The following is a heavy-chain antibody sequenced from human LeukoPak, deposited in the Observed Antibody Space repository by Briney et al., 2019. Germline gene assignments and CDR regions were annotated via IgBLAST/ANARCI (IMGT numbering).Heavy chain of an antibody. CDR2: ISAYNGNT. V-gene: IGHV1-18*01. Sequence: ASVKVSCKASGYTFTSYGISWVRQAPGPGLEWMGWISAYNGNTNYAQKLQGRVTMTTDTSTSTAYMELRSLRSDDTAVYYCARSYRNGHWFDPWGQGTLVTVSS. J-gene: IGHJ5*02. CDR3: ARSYRNGHWFDP. CDR1: GYTFTSYG. D-gene: IGHD4-11*01.